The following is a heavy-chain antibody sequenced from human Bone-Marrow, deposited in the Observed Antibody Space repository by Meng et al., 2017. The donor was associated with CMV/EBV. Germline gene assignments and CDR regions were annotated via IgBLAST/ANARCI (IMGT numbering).Heavy chain of an antibody. Sequence: GESLKISCKGSGYSFTSYWIGWVRQMPGKGLEWMGIIYPGDSDTRYSPSFQGQVTISADKSISTAYLQWSSLKASDTAMYYCARTRITMVRGVIATYYFDYWVQGTLVTVSS. D-gene: IGHD3-10*01. J-gene: IGHJ4*02. CDR1: GYSFTSYW. CDR3: ARTRITMVRGVIATYYFDY. V-gene: IGHV5-51*01. CDR2: IYPGDSDT.